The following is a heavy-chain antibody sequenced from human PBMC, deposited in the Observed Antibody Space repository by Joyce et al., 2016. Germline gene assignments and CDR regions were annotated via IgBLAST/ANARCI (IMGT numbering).Heavy chain of an antibody. V-gene: IGHV4-30-2*01. CDR1: GASVSSGGYS. D-gene: IGHD3-10*01. Sequence: QLQLQESGSGLVKPSQTLSLTCAVSGASVSSGGYSWSWIRQPPGKGLEGIGYIYHNESTYYNPYLKSRVTISVDRSKNQFSLKLASVTAADTAVYYCASGFNFKGRSFFDYWGQGALVTVSS. CDR3: ASGFNFKGRSFFDY. CDR2: IYHNEST. J-gene: IGHJ4*02.